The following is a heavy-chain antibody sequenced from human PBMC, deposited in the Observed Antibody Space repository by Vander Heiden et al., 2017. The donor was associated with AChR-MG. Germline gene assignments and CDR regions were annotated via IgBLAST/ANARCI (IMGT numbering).Heavy chain of an antibody. CDR3: ARGTYHYGSGSLSPGPFDP. CDR1: GYTFTSYY. J-gene: IGHJ5*02. V-gene: IGHV1-46*03. CDR2: INPSGGST. D-gene: IGHD3-10*01. Sequence: QVQLVQSGAEVKKPGASVKVSCKASGYTFTSYYMHWVRQAPGQGLEWMGIINPSGGSTSYAQKFQGRVTMTRDTSTSTVYMELSSLRSEDTAVYYCARGTYHYGSGSLSPGPFDPWCQGTLVTVSS.